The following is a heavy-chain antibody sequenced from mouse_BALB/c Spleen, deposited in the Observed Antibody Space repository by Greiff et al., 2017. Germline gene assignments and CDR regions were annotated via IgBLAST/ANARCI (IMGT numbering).Heavy chain of an antibody. J-gene: IGHJ3*01. CDR1: GFSLTSYG. V-gene: IGHV2-2*02. CDR2: IWSGGST. Sequence: VKLVESGPGLVQPSQSLSITCTVSGFSLTSYGVHWVRQSPGKGLEWLGVIWSGGSTDYSAAFISRLSISKDNSKSQVFFKMNSLQANDTAIYYCAREGLRRRDWFAYWGQGTLVTVSA. D-gene: IGHD2-2*01. CDR3: AREGLRRRDWFAY.